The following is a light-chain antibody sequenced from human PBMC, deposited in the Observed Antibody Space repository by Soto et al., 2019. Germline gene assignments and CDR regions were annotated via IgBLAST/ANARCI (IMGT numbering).Light chain of an antibody. CDR3: QQYNSYSWT. CDR1: QTISSW. CDR2: DAS. Sequence: DIQMTQSPSTLSGSVGDRVTITCRASQTISSWLAWYQQKPGKAPKLLIYDASSLESGVPSRVSGSGSGTEFTLTSSSLQPDDFATYDCQQYNSYSWTFGQGTKVDIK. J-gene: IGKJ1*01. V-gene: IGKV1-5*01.